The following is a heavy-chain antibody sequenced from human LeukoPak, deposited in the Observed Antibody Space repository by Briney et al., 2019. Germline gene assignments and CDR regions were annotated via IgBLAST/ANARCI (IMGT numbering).Heavy chain of an antibody. CDR2: IYYSGST. V-gene: IGHV4-59*12. J-gene: IGHJ4*02. Sequence: SETLSLTCTVSGGSISNYYWSWIRQPPGKGLEWIGFIYYSGSTNYNPSLKSRVTISVDTSKNQFSLKLSSVTAADTAVYYCARDLYDSSGYYQRRLFDYWGQGTLVTVSS. CDR1: GGSISNYY. D-gene: IGHD3-22*01. CDR3: ARDLYDSSGYYQRRLFDY.